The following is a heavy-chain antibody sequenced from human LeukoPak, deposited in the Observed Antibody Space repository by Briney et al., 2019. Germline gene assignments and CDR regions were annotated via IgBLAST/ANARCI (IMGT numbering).Heavy chain of an antibody. D-gene: IGHD2-2*01. J-gene: IGHJ3*02. CDR3: AKDIVVVPAAGDVFDI. V-gene: IGHV1-46*01. Sequence: ASVKVSCKASGYTFTGYYMHWVRQAPGQGLEWMGIINPSGGSTSYAQKFQGRVTMTRDTSTSTVYMELSSLRSEDTAVYYCAKDIVVVPAAGDVFDIWGQGTMVTVSS. CDR2: INPSGGST. CDR1: GYTFTGYY.